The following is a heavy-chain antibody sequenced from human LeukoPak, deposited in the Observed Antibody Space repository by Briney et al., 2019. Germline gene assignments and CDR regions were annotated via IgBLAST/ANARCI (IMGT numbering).Heavy chain of an antibody. CDR3: ARHIGYSVWNPDY. V-gene: IGHV5-51*01. CDR2: IYPYDSET. J-gene: IGHJ4*02. D-gene: IGHD5-18*01. CDR1: GYSFTGFW. Sequence: ESLKISCKASGYSFTGFWIGWVRQMPGKGLEWMGIIYPYDSETRYSPSFQGQVTISADKSISTAYLQWSSLKASDTAMYYCARHIGYSVWNPDYWGQGTLVTVSS.